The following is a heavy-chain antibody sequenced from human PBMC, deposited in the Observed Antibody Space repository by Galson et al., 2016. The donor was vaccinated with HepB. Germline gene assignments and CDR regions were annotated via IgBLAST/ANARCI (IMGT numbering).Heavy chain of an antibody. Sequence: SLRLSCAASGFHFSSYSMNWVRQAPGKGLEWVSSTSSSSGYIYYADSVKGRFTISRDNAKNSLFLQMNSLRAEETAIYFCARPRWLQSADAFDVWGQGTMVAVSS. J-gene: IGHJ3*01. V-gene: IGHV3-21*01. CDR2: TSSSSGYI. CDR3: ARPRWLQSADAFDV. CDR1: GFHFSSYS. D-gene: IGHD5-24*01.